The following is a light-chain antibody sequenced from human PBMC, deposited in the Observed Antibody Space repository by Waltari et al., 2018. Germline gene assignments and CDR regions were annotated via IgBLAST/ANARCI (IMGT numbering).Light chain of an antibody. J-gene: IGLJ2*01. CDR1: SSDVGGYNY. CDR3: SSYAGSNNKVI. Sequence: QSALTQPPSASGSPGQSVTIPCTGTSSDVGGYNYVSWYQQRPGNDPKLMIFEVTRRPSGGPDRFCGSRSGNTASRTGSGLQAEDEADDYCSSYAGSNNKVIFGGGTRLTVL. CDR2: EVT. V-gene: IGLV2-8*01.